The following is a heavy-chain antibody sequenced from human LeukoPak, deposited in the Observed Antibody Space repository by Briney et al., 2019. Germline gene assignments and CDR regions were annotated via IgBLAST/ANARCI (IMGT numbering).Heavy chain of an antibody. CDR1: GYTFTSYG. V-gene: IGHV1-8*02. CDR3: ARGLFGENYYYYYMDV. CDR2: MNPNSGNT. J-gene: IGHJ6*03. D-gene: IGHD3-10*02. Sequence: ASVEVSCKASGYTFTSYGISWVRQAPGQGLEWMGWMNPNSGNTGYAQKFQGRVTMTRNTSISTAYMELSSLRSEDTAVYYCARGLFGENYYYYYMDVWGKGTTVTISS.